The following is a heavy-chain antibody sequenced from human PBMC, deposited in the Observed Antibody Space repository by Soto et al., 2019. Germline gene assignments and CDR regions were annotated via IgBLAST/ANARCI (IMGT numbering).Heavy chain of an antibody. CDR1: GGTFSSYT. D-gene: IGHD2-8*01. CDR3: DMKRSTRSNADNTVYLCACSDTAVDVGGYYFGS. CDR2: IIPILGIA. J-gene: IGHJ4*02. Sequence: QVQLVQSGAEVKKPGSSVKVSCKASGGTFSSYTISWVRQAPGQGLEWMGRIIPILGIANYAQKFQGRVTPILASEKHPPGIEGKLTMTADKTTHTADMKRSTRSNADNTVYLCACSDTAVDVGGYYFGSWGQGTLVTVGS. V-gene: IGHV1-69*02.